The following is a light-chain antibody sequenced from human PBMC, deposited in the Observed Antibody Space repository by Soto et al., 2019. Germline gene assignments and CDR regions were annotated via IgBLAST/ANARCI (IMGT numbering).Light chain of an antibody. J-gene: IGKJ4*01. V-gene: IGKV1D-12*01. CDR1: QDISGW. CDR2: DAS. Sequence: DIQMTQSPSSVSASVGDRVTITCRASQDISGWLAWYQQKLGKAPELLIYDASTLLSGVPSRFSGSGSGTDFTLTINNLQPGDFATYYCQQANSFPLTFGGGTRWISN. CDR3: QQANSFPLT.